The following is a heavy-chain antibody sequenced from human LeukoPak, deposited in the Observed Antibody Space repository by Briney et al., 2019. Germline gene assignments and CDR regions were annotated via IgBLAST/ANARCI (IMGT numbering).Heavy chain of an antibody. D-gene: IGHD2-15*01. Sequence: GGSLRLSCATSGFTFSSYAMNWVRQAPGKGLEWVSTISGSGGSTYYADSVKGRFTISRDNSKNTLYLQMNSLRAEDMAVYYCAKGGNCSGGSCYLSIDYWGQGTLVTVSS. CDR3: AKGGNCSGGSCYLSIDY. CDR2: ISGSGGST. J-gene: IGHJ4*02. CDR1: GFTFSSYA. V-gene: IGHV3-23*01.